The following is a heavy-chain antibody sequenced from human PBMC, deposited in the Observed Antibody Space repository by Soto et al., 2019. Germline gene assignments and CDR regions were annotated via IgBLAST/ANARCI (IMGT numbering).Heavy chain of an antibody. D-gene: IGHD5-18*01. Sequence: EVQLLESGGALVQPGGSLRLSCAASGFTFSTYAMTWVRQAPGKGLEWVASLTNPGDSTHYPDSVKGRFTISRDNSKNTMYLQMSSLRAEDTAVYYCARGGPRDGYRDLDYWGQGTQVTVSS. J-gene: IGHJ4*02. V-gene: IGHV3-23*01. CDR1: GFTFSTYA. CDR2: LTNPGDST. CDR3: ARGGPRDGYRDLDY.